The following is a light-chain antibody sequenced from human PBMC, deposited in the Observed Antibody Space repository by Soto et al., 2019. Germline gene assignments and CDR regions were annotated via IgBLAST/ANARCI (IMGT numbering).Light chain of an antibody. J-gene: IGLJ1*01. V-gene: IGLV2-14*01. Sequence: QSALTQPASVSGSPGQSITISCTGTSSDVSAYNYVSWYQQHPGKAPKLMIYEVSNRPSGVSNRFSGSKSGNTASLTISGLQAEDEADYYCHSYTSIHTYVFGTGTKLTVL. CDR2: EVS. CDR1: SSDVSAYNY. CDR3: HSYTSIHTYV.